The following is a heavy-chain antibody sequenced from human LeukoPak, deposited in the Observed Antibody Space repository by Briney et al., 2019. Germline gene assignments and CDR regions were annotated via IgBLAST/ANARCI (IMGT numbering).Heavy chain of an antibody. J-gene: IGHJ5*02. CDR3: AGRRRLTGYSSGRLPFDP. CDR1: GGSISSGSYY. CDR2: IYTSGST. Sequence: SETLSLTCTVSGGSISSGSYYWSWIRQPAGKGLEWIGRIYTSGSTNYNPSLKSRVTISVDTSKNQFSLKLSSVTAADTAVYYCAGRRRLTGYSSGRLPFDPWGQGTLVTVSS. D-gene: IGHD6-19*01. V-gene: IGHV4-61*02.